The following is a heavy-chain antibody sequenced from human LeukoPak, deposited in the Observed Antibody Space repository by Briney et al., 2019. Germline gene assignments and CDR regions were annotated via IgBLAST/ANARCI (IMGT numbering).Heavy chain of an antibody. V-gene: IGHV4-59*08. CDR2: VHHSGST. J-gene: IGHJ3*02. CDR1: GASISSYY. Sequence: SETLSLTCSVSGASISSYYWSWIRQPPGKGPEWIGYVHHSGSTKYNPSLKSRVSMSVVMPNNHFSLKLTSVPAADTAVYYCARGSRLGYNWNGGDAFDIWGQGTMVTVSS. CDR3: ARGSRLGYNWNGGDAFDI. D-gene: IGHD1-1*01.